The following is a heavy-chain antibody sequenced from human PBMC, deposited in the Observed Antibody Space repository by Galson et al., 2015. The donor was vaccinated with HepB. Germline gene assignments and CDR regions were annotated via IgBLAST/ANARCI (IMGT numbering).Heavy chain of an antibody. CDR3: ARERLGGFDY. CDR2: TSYRSKWYS. J-gene: IGHJ4*02. Sequence: CAISGDSASSNSPAWNWIRQSPSRGLEWLGRTSYRSKWYSDYALSVTGRITINPDTPKNQFSLQLNSVTPEDTAVYYCARERLGGFDYWGQGTLVTVSS. D-gene: IGHD3-16*01. CDR1: GDSASSNSPA. V-gene: IGHV6-1*01.